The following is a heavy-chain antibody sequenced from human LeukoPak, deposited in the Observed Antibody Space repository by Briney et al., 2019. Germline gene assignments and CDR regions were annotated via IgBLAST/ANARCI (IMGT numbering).Heavy chain of an antibody. V-gene: IGHV3-21*01. CDR3: ARATMITFGGVIVRPFDY. J-gene: IGHJ4*02. D-gene: IGHD3-16*02. CDR1: GFTFSSYS. Sequence: AGGSLRLSCAASGFTFSSYSMNWVRQAPGKGLEWVSSIISSSSYIFYADSMKGRFTISRDNADHSPYMQINSLRAAGPAVSYCARATMITFGGVIVRPFDYWGQGTLVTVSS. CDR2: IISSSSYI.